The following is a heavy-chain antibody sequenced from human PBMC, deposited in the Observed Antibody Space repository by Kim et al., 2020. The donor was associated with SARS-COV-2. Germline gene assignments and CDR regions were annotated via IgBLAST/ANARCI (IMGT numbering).Heavy chain of an antibody. CDR3: ARVGGDSGSYYDAFDI. CDR2: IYYSGST. CDR1: GGSISSSSYY. D-gene: IGHD1-26*01. J-gene: IGHJ3*02. V-gene: IGHV4-39*07. Sequence: SETLSLTCTVSGGSISSSSYYWGWIRQPPGKGLEWIGSIYYSGSTYYNPSLKSRVTISVDTSKNQFSLKLSSVTAADTAVYYCARVGGDSGSYYDAFDIWGQGTMVTVSS.